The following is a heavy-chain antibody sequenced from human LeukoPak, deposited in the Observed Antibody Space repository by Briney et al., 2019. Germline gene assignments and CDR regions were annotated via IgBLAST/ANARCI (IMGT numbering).Heavy chain of an antibody. J-gene: IGHJ4*02. D-gene: IGHD6-13*01. V-gene: IGHV4-59*12. CDR2: IYYSGST. CDR1: GGSISSYY. CDR3: ARLGSSWYPPFDY. Sequence: SETLSLTCTVSGGSISSYYWSWIRQPPGKGLGWIGYIYYSGSTNYNPSLKSRVTISVDTSKNQFSLKLSSVTAADTAVYYCARLGSSWYPPFDYWGQGTLVTVSS.